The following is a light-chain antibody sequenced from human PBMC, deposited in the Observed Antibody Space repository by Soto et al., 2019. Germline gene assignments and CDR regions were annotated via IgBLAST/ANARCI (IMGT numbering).Light chain of an antibody. V-gene: IGKV1-39*01. CDR2: AAS. CDR3: QQSYSTPGT. J-gene: IGKJ3*01. Sequence: DIQMTQSPSSLSASVGDRVTITCRASQSISSYLNWYQQKPGKAPKLLIYAASSLQSGVPSRFSGSGSGTDFTLTISSLQPDDFATYYCQQSYSTPGTFGPGTKVDIK. CDR1: QSISSY.